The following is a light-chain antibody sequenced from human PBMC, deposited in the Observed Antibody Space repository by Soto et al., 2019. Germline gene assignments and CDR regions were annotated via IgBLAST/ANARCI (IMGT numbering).Light chain of an antibody. CDR1: SSDVGAYNY. Sequence: QSALTQPASVSGSPGQSITISCTGTSSDVGAYNYVSWYQQYPGKAPKLMIYEVTNRPSGVSNRFSGSKSGTPASLTISGHQPDDEADYSCNSYPPTTVVFGTGTKLTVL. V-gene: IGLV2-14*01. CDR2: EVT. CDR3: NSYPPTTVV. J-gene: IGLJ1*01.